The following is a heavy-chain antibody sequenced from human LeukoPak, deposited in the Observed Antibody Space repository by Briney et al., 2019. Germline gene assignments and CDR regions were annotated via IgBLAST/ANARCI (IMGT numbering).Heavy chain of an antibody. CDR1: GSSISSYY. CDR3: ARGAARYYYYYMDV. V-gene: IGHV4-59*01. CDR2: IYYSGST. Sequence: PSETLSLTCTVSGSSISSYYWSWIRQPPGKGLEWIGYIYYSGSTNYNPSLKSRVTISVDTSKNQFSLKLSSVTAADTAVYYCARGAARYYYYYMDVWGKGTTVTVSS. J-gene: IGHJ6*03.